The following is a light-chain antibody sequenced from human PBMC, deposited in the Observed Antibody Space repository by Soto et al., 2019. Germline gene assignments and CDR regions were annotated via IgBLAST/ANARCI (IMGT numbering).Light chain of an antibody. J-gene: IGKJ1*01. CDR3: QHCNSYSEA. Sequence: DIQMTQSPSTLSGSVGDRVTITCRARQTISSWLAWYQQKPGKAPKLLIYKASTLKSGVPSRFSGSGSGTEFTLTISSLQPDDFATYYCQHCNSYSEAFGQGTKVDIK. CDR2: KAS. CDR1: QTISSW. V-gene: IGKV1-5*03.